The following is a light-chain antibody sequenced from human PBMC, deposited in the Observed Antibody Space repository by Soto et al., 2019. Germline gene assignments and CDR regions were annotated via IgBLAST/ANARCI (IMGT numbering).Light chain of an antibody. J-gene: IGKJ4*01. CDR3: QHLNGYPLT. CDR1: QSVSSSY. Sequence: EIVLTQSPGTLSLSPGERATLSCRASQSVSSSYLAWYQQKPGQAPRLLIYGASSRATGIPDRFSGSGSGTDFTLTISSLQPEDFATYYCQHLNGYPLTFGGGTKVEIK. CDR2: GAS. V-gene: IGKV3-20*01.